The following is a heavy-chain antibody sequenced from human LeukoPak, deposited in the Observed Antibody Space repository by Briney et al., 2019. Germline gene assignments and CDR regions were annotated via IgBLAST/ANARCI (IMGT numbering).Heavy chain of an antibody. CDR3: ARGYCSSTSCSDNWFDP. Sequence: SETLSLTCAVYGGSFSGYYWSWIRQPPGKGLEWIGEMNHSGSTNYNPSLKSRVTISVDTSKNQFSLKRSSVTAADTAVYYCARGYCSSTSCSDNWFDPWDQGTLVTVSS. CDR2: MNHSGST. V-gene: IGHV4-34*01. J-gene: IGHJ5*02. CDR1: GGSFSGYY. D-gene: IGHD2-2*01.